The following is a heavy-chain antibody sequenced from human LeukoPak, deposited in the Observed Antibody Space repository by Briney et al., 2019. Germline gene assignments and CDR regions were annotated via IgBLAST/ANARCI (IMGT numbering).Heavy chain of an antibody. CDR1: GYTLTELS. V-gene: IGHV1-24*01. D-gene: IGHD2-2*01. CDR3: ATDSHIVVVPAAMSDAFDI. J-gene: IGHJ3*02. Sequence: ASVKVSCMVSGYTLTELSMHWVRQAPGKGLEWMGGFDPEDGETIYAQKFQGRVTMTGDTSTDTAYMELSSLRSEDTAVYYCATDSHIVVVPAAMSDAFDIWGQGTMVTVSS. CDR2: FDPEDGET.